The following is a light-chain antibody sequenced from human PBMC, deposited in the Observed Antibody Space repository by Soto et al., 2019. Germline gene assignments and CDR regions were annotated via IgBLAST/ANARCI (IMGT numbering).Light chain of an antibody. CDR1: QSVSSY. J-gene: IGKJ5*01. CDR2: AAS. Sequence: EIVLTQSPGILSLSPGERATLSCRASQSVSSYLAWYQQKPGQPPRLLIYAASNRATGTPDRFSASGSGTDFTLTISRLEPEDFAVYYCQQYGSSSPITFGQGTRLEIK. CDR3: QQYGSSSPIT. V-gene: IGKV3-20*01.